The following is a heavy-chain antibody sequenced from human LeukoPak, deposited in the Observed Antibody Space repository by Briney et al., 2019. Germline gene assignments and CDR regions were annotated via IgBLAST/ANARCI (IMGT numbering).Heavy chain of an antibody. CDR2: INQDGSVK. Sequence: PGGSLRLSCAASGFTASNSYVSWVRQAPGKGLEWVANINQDGSVKYYVDSVKGRFTISRDNAKNSLYLQMNSLRAEDTAVYYCARKGLPDYWGQGTLVTVSS. V-gene: IGHV3-7*01. CDR3: ARKGLPDY. CDR1: GFTASNSY. J-gene: IGHJ4*02. D-gene: IGHD4-11*01.